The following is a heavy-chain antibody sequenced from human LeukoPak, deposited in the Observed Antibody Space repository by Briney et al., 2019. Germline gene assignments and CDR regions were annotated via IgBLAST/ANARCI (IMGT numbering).Heavy chain of an antibody. J-gene: IGHJ4*02. V-gene: IGHV1-2*02. CDR2: INPNSGGT. D-gene: IGHD6-13*01. CDR1: GYTFTGYF. Sequence: ASVKVSCKTSGYTFTGYFMHWVRQAPGQGLEWMGWINPNSGGTNYEQQFQGRVTMTRDTSISTAYMELSRLRSDDTAVYYCARGTAGGLYSSSWSPFDYWGQGTLVTVSS. CDR3: ARGTAGGLYSSSWSPFDY.